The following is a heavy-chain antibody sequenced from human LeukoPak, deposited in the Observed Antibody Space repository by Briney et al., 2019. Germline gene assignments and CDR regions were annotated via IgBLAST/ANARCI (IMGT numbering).Heavy chain of an antibody. J-gene: IGHJ4*02. CDR3: AKGYSSGWYIGF. D-gene: IGHD6-19*01. CDR2: ISWNSGSI. V-gene: IGHV3-9*01. CDR1: GFTFDDYA. Sequence: GGSLRLSCAASGFTFDDYAMHWVRQAPGKGLEWVSGISWNSGSIGYADSVKGRFTIPRDNAKNSLYLQMNSLRAEDTALYYCAKGYSSGWYIGFWGQGTLVTVSS.